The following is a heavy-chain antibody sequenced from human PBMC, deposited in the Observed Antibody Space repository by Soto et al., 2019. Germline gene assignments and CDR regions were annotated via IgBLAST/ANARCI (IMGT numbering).Heavy chain of an antibody. Sequence: EVQLEESGGDLVQPGGSLRLSCAASGFTLSAYGMTWVRQAPGKGLEWVANINPDGSKKSYLDSVRGRFTISRDNLGNSLYLQMDSLRADDTALYYCARDVSPGSSSLYLDAFDIWGQGTMVTVSS. CDR3: ARDVSPGSSSLYLDAFDI. CDR1: GFTLSAYG. D-gene: IGHD6-13*01. V-gene: IGHV3-7*05. CDR2: INPDGSKK. J-gene: IGHJ3*02.